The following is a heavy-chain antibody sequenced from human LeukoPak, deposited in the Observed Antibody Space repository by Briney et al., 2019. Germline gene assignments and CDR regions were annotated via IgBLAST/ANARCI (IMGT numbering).Heavy chain of an antibody. D-gene: IGHD4-17*01. CDR3: AMFGDYNVD. Sequence: GGSLRHSCAASGFTFSSNWMYWGRHAPGEGVGWVSRINSDGSNTTYAEFVRGGFSISRDKTKNTLYMRMNSVRDQETGVYYSAMFGDYNVDWGQGTLVTVSS. V-gene: IGHV3-74*03. CDR2: INSDGSNT. CDR1: GFTFSSNW. J-gene: IGHJ4*02.